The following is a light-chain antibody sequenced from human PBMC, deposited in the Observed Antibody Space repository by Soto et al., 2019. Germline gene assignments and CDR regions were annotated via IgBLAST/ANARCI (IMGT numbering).Light chain of an antibody. CDR3: QQYNNWPRT. V-gene: IGKV3-15*01. CDR2: GAS. Sequence: EIVMTQSPGTLSVSPGERATLSCRASQSVSSNLAWYQQKPGQAPRLLIYGASTRATGIPARFSGSRSGTEFTLTISSLQPEDFAVYYCQQYNNWPRTFGQGAKVEIK. J-gene: IGKJ1*01. CDR1: QSVSSN.